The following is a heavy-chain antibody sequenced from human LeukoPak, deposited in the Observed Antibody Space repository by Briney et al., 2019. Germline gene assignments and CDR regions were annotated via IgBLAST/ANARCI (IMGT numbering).Heavy chain of an antibody. Sequence: SETLSLTCTVSGGSISSYYWSWIRQPPGRGLEWIGYIYSSGSTNYNPSLKSRATLSVDTSKNQFSLKLTSVTAADTAVYYCARFNYLLYSSSHNWFDPWGQGTLVTVSS. CDR2: IYSSGST. CDR3: ARFNYLLYSSSHNWFDP. V-gene: IGHV4-59*01. J-gene: IGHJ5*02. D-gene: IGHD6-13*01. CDR1: GGSISSYY.